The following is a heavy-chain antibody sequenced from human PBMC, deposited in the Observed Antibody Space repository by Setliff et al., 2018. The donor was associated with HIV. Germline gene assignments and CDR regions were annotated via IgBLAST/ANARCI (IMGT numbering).Heavy chain of an antibody. J-gene: IGHJ4*02. V-gene: IGHV4-38-2*01. D-gene: IGHD3-10*01. CDR1: DYSISSGYY. CDR3: ARHNVGGGYGWGSYRPFDS. Sequence: SETLSLTCAVSDYSISSGYYWGWIRQPPGKGLEWIGSLHHTGSTYYNPSLKSRVSTSVDKSNNQFSLQLSFVTAADTAVYYCARHNVGGGYGWGSYRPFDSWGQGTLVTVSS. CDR2: LHHTGST.